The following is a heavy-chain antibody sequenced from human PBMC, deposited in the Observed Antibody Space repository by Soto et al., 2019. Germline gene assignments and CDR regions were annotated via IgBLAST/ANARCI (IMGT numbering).Heavy chain of an antibody. CDR1: RFALTTYT. D-gene: IGHD2-15*01. V-gene: IGHV3-21*01. CDR3: AREFCSGGNCYTYYLDP. J-gene: IGHJ5*02. Sequence: TGGSLRLSCVASRFALTTYTMNWVRQAPGTGLEWVSSINGRSTYKYYSDSVKGRFTVSRDNAHNSLFLQMSRLGPEDTAVYYCAREFCSGGNCYTYYLDPWGQGIPVTVAS. CDR2: INGRSTYK.